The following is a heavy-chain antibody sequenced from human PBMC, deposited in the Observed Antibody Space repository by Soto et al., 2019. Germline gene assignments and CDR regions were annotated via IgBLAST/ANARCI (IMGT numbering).Heavy chain of an antibody. CDR2: INHSGST. CDR1: GGSFSGYY. CDR3: ARGWGTIFDY. J-gene: IGHJ4*02. D-gene: IGHD7-27*01. V-gene: IGHV4-34*01. Sequence: QVQLQQWGAGLLKPSETLSLTCAVYGGSFSGYYWNWIRQPPGKGLEWIGEINHSGSTNYNPSLKSRVTISVDTSKNQFSLKLSSVTAADTAEYYCARGWGTIFDYWGQGTLVTVSS.